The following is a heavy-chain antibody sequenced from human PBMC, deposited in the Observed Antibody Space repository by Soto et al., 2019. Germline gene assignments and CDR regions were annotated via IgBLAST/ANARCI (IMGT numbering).Heavy chain of an antibody. CDR2: IYWDDYK. D-gene: IGHD4-17*01. CDR3: AHKGYGDYPLDY. CDR1: GLSLSTSGVG. Sequence: QITLKESGPTLVKPTQTLTLTCTFSGLSLSTSGVGVGWIRQPPGKALEWLAVIYWDDYKHYSPSLKSRLTSTKDTSKNQVVLTMTNMDPVDTATYYCAHKGYGDYPLDYWGQGTLLTVSS. V-gene: IGHV2-5*02. J-gene: IGHJ4*02.